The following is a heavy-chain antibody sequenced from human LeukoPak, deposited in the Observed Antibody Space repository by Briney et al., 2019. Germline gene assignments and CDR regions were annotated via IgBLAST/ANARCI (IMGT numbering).Heavy chain of an antibody. Sequence: SETLSLTCAVYVGSFSGYYWSWIRQPPGKGLEWIGEINHSGSTNYNPSLKSRVTISVDTSKNQFSLKLSSVTAADTAVYYCARRLLRARAFDYWGQGTLVTVSS. D-gene: IGHD4-17*01. CDR2: INHSGST. CDR3: ARRLLRARAFDY. CDR1: VGSFSGYY. J-gene: IGHJ4*02. V-gene: IGHV4-34*01.